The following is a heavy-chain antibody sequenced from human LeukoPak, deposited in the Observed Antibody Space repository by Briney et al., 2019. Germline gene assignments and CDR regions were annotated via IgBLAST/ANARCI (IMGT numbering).Heavy chain of an antibody. V-gene: IGHV3-30*02. J-gene: IGHJ4*02. CDR2: IRFDGGTK. D-gene: IGHD3-10*01. CDR3: AKDHGSGSQYNSLLDY. Sequence: GGSLRLSCAASEFTFSNSGMHWVRQAPGKGLEWVAFIRFDGGTKYYADSVKGRFTISRDNSKNTVYLQVNSLRAEDTAVYYCAKDHGSGSQYNSLLDYWGQGTLVTVSS. CDR1: EFTFSNSG.